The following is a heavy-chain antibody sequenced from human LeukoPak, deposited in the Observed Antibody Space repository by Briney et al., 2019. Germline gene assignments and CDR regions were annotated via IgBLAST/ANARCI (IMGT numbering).Heavy chain of an antibody. J-gene: IGHJ4*02. D-gene: IGHD4-17*01. CDR3: AEGSNYGDSSF. Sequence: GGSLRLSCAASGFTFSSYWMSWVRQAPGRGLEWVANIKQDGSEKYYVDSVKGRFTISRDNAKNSLYLQMNSLRGEDTAIYYCAEGSNYGDSSFWGQGTLVTVSS. CDR2: IKQDGSEK. V-gene: IGHV3-7*01. CDR1: GFTFSSYW.